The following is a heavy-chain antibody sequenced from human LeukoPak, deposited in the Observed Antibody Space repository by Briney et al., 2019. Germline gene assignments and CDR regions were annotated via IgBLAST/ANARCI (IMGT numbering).Heavy chain of an antibody. CDR1: GFTFSTYA. Sequence: GGSLRLSCAASGFTFSTYAMSWVRQAPGKGLEWVSIINGIGCSIYYADSVKGRFTISRDNSKNTLYLQMNSLRAEDTALYYCAKGRKTTGNDWFDPWGQGTLVTVSS. CDR3: AKGRKTTGNDWFDP. D-gene: IGHD1-1*01. V-gene: IGHV3-23*01. CDR2: INGIGCSI. J-gene: IGHJ5*02.